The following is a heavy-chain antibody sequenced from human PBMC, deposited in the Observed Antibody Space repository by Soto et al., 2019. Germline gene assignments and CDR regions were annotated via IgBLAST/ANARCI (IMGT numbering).Heavy chain of an antibody. J-gene: IGHJ4*02. Sequence: PXESLKISFKGCGYRCTSYWISWVRQIPGKGLEWMGRIDPSKSYTHYSPSFHGHVTISADDSISTAYLQWSNLRASDTAIYYCAFLDTSLDFDFWGQGTLVTVSS. V-gene: IGHV5-10-1*01. CDR3: AFLDTSLDFDF. CDR1: GYRCTSYW. D-gene: IGHD3-3*02. CDR2: IDPSKSYT.